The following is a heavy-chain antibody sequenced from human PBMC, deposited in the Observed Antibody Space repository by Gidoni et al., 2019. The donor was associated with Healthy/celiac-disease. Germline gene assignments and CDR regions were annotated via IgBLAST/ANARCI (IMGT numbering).Heavy chain of an antibody. CDR2: ISSSSSYI. Sequence: EVQLVESGGGLVKPGGSLRLSCAASGFTFSSYSMNWVRQAPGKGLEWVSSISSSSSYIYYADSVKGRFTISRDNAKNSLYLQMNSLRAEDTAVYYCARETYYYDSSGYSNWFDPWGQGTLVTVSS. D-gene: IGHD3-22*01. V-gene: IGHV3-21*01. J-gene: IGHJ5*02. CDR3: ARETYYYDSSGYSNWFDP. CDR1: GFTFSSYS.